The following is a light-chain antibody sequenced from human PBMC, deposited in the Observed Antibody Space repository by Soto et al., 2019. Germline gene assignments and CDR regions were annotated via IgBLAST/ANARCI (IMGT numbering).Light chain of an antibody. CDR3: QQADRFPPIT. Sequence: DIQMTQSPSSVSASVGDRVTITCRASQGIHSWLAWYQQKPGKAPKLLIYGATTLQNGVPSRFSGSGSGTDFALTISILQAEDFATYYCQQADRFPPITFGQGTRLDI. CDR1: QGIHSW. J-gene: IGKJ5*01. V-gene: IGKV1-12*01. CDR2: GAT.